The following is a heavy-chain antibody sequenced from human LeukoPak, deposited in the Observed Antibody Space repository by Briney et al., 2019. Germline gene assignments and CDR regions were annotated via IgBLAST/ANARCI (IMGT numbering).Heavy chain of an antibody. CDR2: ISTYNGNT. CDR1: GYTFTTYG. V-gene: IGHV1-18*01. D-gene: IGHD1-14*01. CDR3: ARASTGIS. J-gene: IGHJ5*02. Sequence: GASVKVSCKASGYTFTTYGITWVRQAPGQGLEWLGWISTYNGNTNYAQKLQGRVTMTTDTSTSTAYMELRSLRSDDTAVYYCARASTGISWGQGTLVTVSS.